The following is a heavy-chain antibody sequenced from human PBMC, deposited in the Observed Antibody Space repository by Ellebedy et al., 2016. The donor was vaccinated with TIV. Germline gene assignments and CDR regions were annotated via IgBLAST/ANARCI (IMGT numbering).Heavy chain of an antibody. CDR3: ARLRALTASRVLYFDF. V-gene: IGHV4-34*01. Sequence: MPSETLSLTCVVYGGSFSGYHWTWIRQPPGKGLEWIGEITHSGGTMFDPSLKSRLTISLDTSKNQFSLKLTSVTAADTAVYYCARLRALTASRVLYFDFWGQGTLVTVSS. J-gene: IGHJ4*02. CDR1: GGSFSGYH. CDR2: ITHSGGT. D-gene: IGHD2-21*02.